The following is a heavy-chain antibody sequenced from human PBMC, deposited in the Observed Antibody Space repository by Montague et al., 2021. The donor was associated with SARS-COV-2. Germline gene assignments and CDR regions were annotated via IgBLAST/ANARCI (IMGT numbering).Heavy chain of an antibody. CDR1: VASTNSNSYY. V-gene: IGHV4-39*01. CDR3: ARIVGDCSSDSCYAVR. D-gene: IGHD2-2*01. J-gene: IGHJ4*02. Sequence: SETLSLTCAVSVASTNSNSYYWGWIRQPPGKGLDWIGSFYYTGYTCYTXXLKSRVTISGDTSKNQFSLKLTSVTAADTAVYYCARIVGDCSSDSCYAVRWGQGTVVTVSS. CDR2: FYYTGYT.